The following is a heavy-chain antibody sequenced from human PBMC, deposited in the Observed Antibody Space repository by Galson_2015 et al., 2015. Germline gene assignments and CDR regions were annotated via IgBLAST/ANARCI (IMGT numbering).Heavy chain of an antibody. J-gene: IGHJ4*02. CDR1: GFGFSSYW. CDR3: AGRWQFEY. V-gene: IGHV3-7*01. D-gene: IGHD4-23*01. CDR2: IKQDGSEK. Sequence: SLRLSCAASGFGFSSYWMTWVRQAPGKGLEWVANIKQDGSEKYYADSVKGRFTISRDNAKNLLYLQMNNLRVEDTAVYYCAGRWQFEYWGQGTLVTVSS.